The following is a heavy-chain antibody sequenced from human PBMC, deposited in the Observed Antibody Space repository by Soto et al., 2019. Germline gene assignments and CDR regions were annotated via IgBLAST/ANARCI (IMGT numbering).Heavy chain of an antibody. Sequence: SETLSLTCTVSGDSIISSDFYWGWVRQPPGKGLEWIGIIYHGGATTYNASLKSRVTISVDTSKNQFFLKVNSVTAADTAVYFCARDSSGRHDYWGQGTPVTVSS. CDR2: IYHGGAT. CDR3: ARDSSGRHDY. V-gene: IGHV4-39*07. CDR1: GDSIISSDFY. J-gene: IGHJ4*02. D-gene: IGHD3-22*01.